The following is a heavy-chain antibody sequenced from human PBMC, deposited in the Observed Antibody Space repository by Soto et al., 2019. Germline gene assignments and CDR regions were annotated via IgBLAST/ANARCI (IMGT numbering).Heavy chain of an antibody. CDR2: INVYNGNI. J-gene: IGHJ6*02. D-gene: IGHD1-26*01. CDR3: ARKKEPYYGTDV. V-gene: IGHV1-18*04. CDR1: GYTFTNYG. Sequence: QVQLVQSGAEVKKPGASVKVSCKASGYTFTNYGISWVRQAPGQGLEWMGWINVYNGNINYAQNFQGRVTTATETATRTAYMVLRRLSADDTAVDARARKKEPYYGTDVWGQGTTVTVS.